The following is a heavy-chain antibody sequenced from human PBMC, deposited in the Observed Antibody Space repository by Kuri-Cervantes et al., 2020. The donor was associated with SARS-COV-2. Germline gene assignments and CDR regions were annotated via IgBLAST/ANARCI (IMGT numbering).Heavy chain of an antibody. CDR1: GYSISSGYY. CDR2: IYHSGST. CDR3: AREGRTAAGTWSYYYYYYMDV. D-gene: IGHD6-13*01. J-gene: IGHJ6*03. V-gene: IGHV4-38-2*02. Sequence: SETLSLTCTVSGYSISSGYYWGWIRQPPGKGLEWIGSIYHSGSTNYNPPLKSRVTMSVDTSKNQFSLKLSSVTAADTAVYYCAREGRTAAGTWSYYYYYYMDVWGKGTTVTVSS.